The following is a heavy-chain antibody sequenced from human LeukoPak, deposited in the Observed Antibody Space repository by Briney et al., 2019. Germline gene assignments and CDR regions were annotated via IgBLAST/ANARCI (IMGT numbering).Heavy chain of an antibody. CDR2: IIRIFGTA. D-gene: IGHD3-3*01. J-gene: IGHJ4*02. CDR3: ARPAGDFWSGYSRTPFDY. V-gene: IGHV1-69*01. CDR1: GGTFSSYA. Sequence: SVKVSCKASGGTFSSYAISWVRQAPGQGLEWMGGIIRIFGTANYAQKFQGRVTITADESTSTAYIELSSLRSEDTPVYYCARPAGDFWSGYSRTPFDYWGQGTLVTVSS.